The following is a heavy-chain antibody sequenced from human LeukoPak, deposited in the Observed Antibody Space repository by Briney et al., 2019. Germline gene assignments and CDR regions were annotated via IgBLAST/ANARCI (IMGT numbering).Heavy chain of an antibody. CDR2: ISSSGSTI. CDR1: GFTFSDYY. J-gene: IGHJ6*02. Sequence: GGSLRLSCAASGFTFSDYYMSWIRQPPGEGLEWVSYISSSGSTIYYADSVKGRFTISRDNAKNSLYLQMNSLGAEGTAVYYCARELALSMDVWGQGTTVTVSS. CDR3: ARELALSMDV. V-gene: IGHV3-11*01.